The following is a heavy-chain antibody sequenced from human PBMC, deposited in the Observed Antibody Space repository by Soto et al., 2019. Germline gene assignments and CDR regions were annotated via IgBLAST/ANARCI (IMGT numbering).Heavy chain of an antibody. Sequence: SETLSLTCTVSGGSSNTYYWSWIRQPPGKGLEWIGYISYSGSTNYNPSLKSRVTISGDTSKSQFSLRLNSVTAADTAVYYCARTHYDFWNGYDYKWFDPWGQGTLVTVSS. J-gene: IGHJ5*02. V-gene: IGHV4-59*13. CDR3: ARTHYDFWNGYDYKWFDP. D-gene: IGHD3-3*01. CDR2: ISYSGST. CDR1: GGSSNTYY.